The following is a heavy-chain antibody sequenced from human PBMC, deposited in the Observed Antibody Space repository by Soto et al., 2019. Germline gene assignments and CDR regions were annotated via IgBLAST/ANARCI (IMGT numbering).Heavy chain of an antibody. CDR1: GFTFSSYG. CDR2: ISYDGSNK. V-gene: IGHV3-30*03. D-gene: IGHD6-6*01. Sequence: PGWSLRLSCAASGFTFSSYGMHWVRQAPGKGLEWVAVISYDGSNKYYADSVKGRFTISRDNSKNTLYLQMNSLRAEDTAVYYCAREGVSIADRHNYYGMDVWGQGTTVTVSS. J-gene: IGHJ6*02. CDR3: AREGVSIADRHNYYGMDV.